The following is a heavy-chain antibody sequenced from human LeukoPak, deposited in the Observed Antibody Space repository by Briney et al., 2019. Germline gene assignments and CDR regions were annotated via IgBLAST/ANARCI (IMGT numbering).Heavy chain of an antibody. J-gene: IGHJ6*02. V-gene: IGHV3-11*01. Sequence: GGSLRLSCAASGFTFSDYYISWIRQAPGKGLEWLSIVSSGGDITTYADSVKGRFTISRDNTRNLLFLQMNSLRAEDTAVYYCARDMDKLGDYYGMDVWGQGTTVVVSS. CDR1: GFTFSDYY. CDR2: VSSGGDIT. CDR3: ARDMDKLGDYYGMDV. D-gene: IGHD3-16*01.